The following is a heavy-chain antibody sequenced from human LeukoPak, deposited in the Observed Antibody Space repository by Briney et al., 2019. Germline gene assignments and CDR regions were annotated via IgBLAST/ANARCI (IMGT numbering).Heavy chain of an antibody. J-gene: IGHJ3*02. D-gene: IGHD4-17*01. CDR2: INHSGNT. CDR1: GGSFSGYY. Sequence: SETLSLTCAVYGGSFSGYYWSWIRQPPGKGLEWIGEINHSGNTNYNPSLKSRVTILVDTSKNQFSLKLNSVTAADTAVYYCASPIYGDYAENGFDIWGQGTMVTVSS. V-gene: IGHV4-34*01. CDR3: ASPIYGDYAENGFDI.